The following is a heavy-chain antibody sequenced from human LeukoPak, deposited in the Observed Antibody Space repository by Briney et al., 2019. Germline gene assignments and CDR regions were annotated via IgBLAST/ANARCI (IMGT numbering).Heavy chain of an antibody. D-gene: IGHD1-1*01. CDR2: INPDNGGT. CDR3: ARGLFGTTWLDF. V-gene: IGHV1-2*02. Sequence: ASVKVSCKASGFRVSDYRIHWIRQAPGQGPQYMGWINPDNGGTHYSQHFQVRVTMTRDTSVSTVYMELTSLSSDDTAVYFCARGLFGTTWLDFWGQGTLVTVSS. J-gene: IGHJ4*02. CDR1: GFRVSDYR.